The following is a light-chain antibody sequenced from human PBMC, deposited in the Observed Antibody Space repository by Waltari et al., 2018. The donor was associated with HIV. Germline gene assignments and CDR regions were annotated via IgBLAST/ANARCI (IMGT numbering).Light chain of an antibody. CDR2: GNS. J-gene: IGLJ1*01. Sequence: QSVLTQPPSVSGAPGQRATIPCTGSSSNIGAGYDVHWFQKLPGTAPKLLIYGNSNRPSGVPDRFSGSKSGTSASLAITGLQAEDEADYYCQSYDSGLTAYVFGTGTKVTVL. CDR1: SSNIGAGYD. CDR3: QSYDSGLTAYV. V-gene: IGLV1-40*01.